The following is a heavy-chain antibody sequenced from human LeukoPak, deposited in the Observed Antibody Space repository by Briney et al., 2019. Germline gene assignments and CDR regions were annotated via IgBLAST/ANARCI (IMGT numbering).Heavy chain of an antibody. V-gene: IGHV3-21*01. CDR1: GFTFTSYS. D-gene: IGHD1-26*01. CDR2: ISSSSSYI. J-gene: IGHJ4*02. Sequence: GGSLRLSCAASGFTFTSYSLNWVRQAPGKGLEWVSSISSSSSYIYYADSVKGRFTISRDNAKNSLYLQMYSLRAEDTAVYYCARDYYGSYAIDYWGQGTLVTVSS. CDR3: ARDYYGSYAIDY.